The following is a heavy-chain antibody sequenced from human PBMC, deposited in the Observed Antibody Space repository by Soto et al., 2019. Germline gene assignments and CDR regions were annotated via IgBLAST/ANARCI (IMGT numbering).Heavy chain of an antibody. Sequence: EVQLVESGGGLVQPGGSLRLSCAASGFTFSSDWMSWVRPAPGKALECVANIKQDGRETYYVDSVKGRFTISRDNANSALYLQMARLGAEDTAVYYCARGTSHYNYVHVWYWGQGTHVIVSS. V-gene: IGHV3-7*03. J-gene: IGHJ4*02. D-gene: IGHD3-16*01. CDR3: ARGTSHYNYVHVWY. CDR1: GFTFSSDW. CDR2: IKQDGRET.